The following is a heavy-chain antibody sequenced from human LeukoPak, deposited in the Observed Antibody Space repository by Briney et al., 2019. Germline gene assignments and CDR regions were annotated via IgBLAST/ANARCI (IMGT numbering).Heavy chain of an antibody. Sequence: SGPTLVNPTQTLTLTCTFSGFSLSTSGMCVSWIRQPPGKALEWLGYIYYSGSTNYNPSLKSRVTISVDTSKNQFSLKLSSVTAADTAVYYCARSMVRGVPLHPWGQGTLVTVSS. J-gene: IGHJ5*02. CDR2: IYYSGST. V-gene: IGHV4-61*08. CDR1: GFSLSTSGMC. CDR3: ARSMVRGVPLHP. D-gene: IGHD3-10*01.